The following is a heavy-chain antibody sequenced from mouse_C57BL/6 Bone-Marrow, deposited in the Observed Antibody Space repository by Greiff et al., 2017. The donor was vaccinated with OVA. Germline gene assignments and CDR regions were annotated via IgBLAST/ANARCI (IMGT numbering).Heavy chain of an antibody. CDR3: TRWLPQAWFAY. CDR1: GYTFTDYE. CDR2: IDPETGGT. Sequence: VKLMESGAELVRPGASVTLSCKASGYTFTDYEMHWVKQTPVHGLEWIGAIDPETGGTAYNQKFKGKAILTADKSSSTAYMELRSLTSEDSAVYYCTRWLPQAWFAYWGQGTLVTVSA. V-gene: IGHV1-15*01. J-gene: IGHJ3*01. D-gene: IGHD2-2*01.